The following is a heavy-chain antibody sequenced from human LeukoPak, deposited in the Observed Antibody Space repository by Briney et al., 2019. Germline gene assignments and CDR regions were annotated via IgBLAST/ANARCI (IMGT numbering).Heavy chain of an antibody. CDR2: IKQDGSEK. Sequence: GGTLTLSCAASGFTFSDYHMSWVRQAPGKGREGVANIKQDGSEKYYVDSVKGRFTISRDNAKNSLYLQMNSLRAEDTAVYYCARYDSSGYDAFDIWGQGTMVTVSS. V-gene: IGHV3-7*01. CDR3: ARYDSSGYDAFDI. CDR1: GFTFSDYH. J-gene: IGHJ3*02. D-gene: IGHD3-22*01.